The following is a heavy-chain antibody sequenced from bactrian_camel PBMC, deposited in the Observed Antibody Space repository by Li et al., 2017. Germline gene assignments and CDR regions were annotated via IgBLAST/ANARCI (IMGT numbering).Heavy chain of an antibody. CDR3: ASTPWIVRGYCRTARHLEGLFTF. V-gene: IGHV3S53*01. D-gene: IGHD8*01. Sequence: HVQLVESGGASVQAGGSLTLSCAASGNIEGSDCMAWFRQAPGKEREAVAAIDIRGAPTYTYAVSGRFTISKDNINNTLDLEMTDLKPEDTDVYYCASTPWIVRGYCRTARHLEGLFTFWGQGTQVTVS. CDR1: GNIEGSDC. J-gene: IGHJ4*01. CDR2: IDIRGAP.